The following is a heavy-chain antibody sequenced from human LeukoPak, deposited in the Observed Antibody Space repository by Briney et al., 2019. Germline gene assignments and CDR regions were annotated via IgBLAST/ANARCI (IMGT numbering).Heavy chain of an antibody. V-gene: IGHV3-53*01. J-gene: IGHJ4*02. CDR2: IYSGGSI. CDR3: AKNSDSSGTYFDH. D-gene: IGHD3-22*01. Sequence: GGSLRLSCAASGFTFSTNYMSWVRQAPGKGLEWVSIIYSGGSIYYSDSVKGRFTISRDSFKNSLYLQMNSLRAEDTALYYCAKNSDSSGTYFDHWGQGTLVTVSS. CDR1: GFTFSTNY.